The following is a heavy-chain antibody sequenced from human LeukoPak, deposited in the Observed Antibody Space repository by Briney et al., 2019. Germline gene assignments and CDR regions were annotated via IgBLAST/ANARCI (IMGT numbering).Heavy chain of an antibody. CDR2: ISSATTM. J-gene: IGHJ6*02. CDR3: ARGDYDKYGMDV. CDR1: GFTFSNYY. Sequence: GGSLRLSCAASGFTFSNYYMSWIRQAPGKGLEWVSYISSATTMYYADSVKDRFIISRDNAKNSLFLQMNSLRAEDTAVYYCARGDYDKYGMDVWGQGTTVTVSS. V-gene: IGHV3-11*01.